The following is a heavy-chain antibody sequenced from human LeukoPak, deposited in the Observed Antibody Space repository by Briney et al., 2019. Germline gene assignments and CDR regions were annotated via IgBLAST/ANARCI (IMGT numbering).Heavy chain of an antibody. Sequence: PSETLSLTCAVYIESFSGYHWNWIRQTPGKGLEWVANINEDGGDRNYVDSLKGRFTISRDNAKNSLYLQMNSLRVEDTAVYYCARDAAYGYDRFDYWGQGTQVTVSS. J-gene: IGHJ4*02. CDR2: INEDGGDR. CDR3: ARDAAYGYDRFDY. D-gene: IGHD5-18*01. V-gene: IGHV3-7*01. CDR1: IESFSGYH.